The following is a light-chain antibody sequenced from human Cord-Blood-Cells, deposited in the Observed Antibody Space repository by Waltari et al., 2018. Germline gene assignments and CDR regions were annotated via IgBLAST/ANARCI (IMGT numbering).Light chain of an antibody. CDR1: QSISSY. CDR3: QQSYSTPFT. Sequence: DIQMTQSPSSLSASVGDRVTITCRASQSISSYLNWYQQKPGKAPKLLIYGASSLQSGVQSRFSGSGSGTDFTLTISSLQPEDFATYYCQQSYSTPFTFGPGTKVDIK. J-gene: IGKJ3*01. CDR2: GAS. V-gene: IGKV1-39*01.